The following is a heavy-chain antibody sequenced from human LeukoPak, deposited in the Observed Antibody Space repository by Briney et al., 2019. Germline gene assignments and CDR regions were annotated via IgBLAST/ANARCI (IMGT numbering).Heavy chain of an antibody. J-gene: IGHJ3*02. CDR3: ATRDDYYDSSGAFDI. CDR2: ISGSGDST. Sequence: PGGSLRLSCAASGFTFSNYAMRWVRQAPGKGLEWVSGISGSGDSTYYADSVKGRFTISRDNSKNTLYLQMNSLRAEDTAVYYCATRDDYYDSSGAFDIWGQGTMVTVSS. CDR1: GFTFSNYA. V-gene: IGHV3-23*01. D-gene: IGHD3-22*01.